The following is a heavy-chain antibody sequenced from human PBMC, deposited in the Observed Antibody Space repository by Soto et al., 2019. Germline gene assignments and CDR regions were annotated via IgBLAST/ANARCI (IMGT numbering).Heavy chain of an antibody. V-gene: IGHV3-48*03. Sequence: GGSLRLSCAVSGFTFSSYEMNWVRQAPGKGLEWVSYIGSSGFTIYYADSVKGRFTISRDNAKNSLYLQMNSLRVEDTAVYYCTREAPRIGMDYWGQGTRVTVSS. CDR2: IGSSGFTI. J-gene: IGHJ4*02. D-gene: IGHD1-1*01. CDR3: TREAPRIGMDY. CDR1: GFTFSSYE.